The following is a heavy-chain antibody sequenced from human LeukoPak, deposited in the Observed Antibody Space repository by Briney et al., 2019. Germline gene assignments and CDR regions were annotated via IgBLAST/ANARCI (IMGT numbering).Heavy chain of an antibody. CDR2: ISSSGSTI. J-gene: IGHJ4*02. Sequence: TGGSLRLSCAASGFTFSSYEMNWVRQAPGKGLEWVSYISSSGSTIYYADSVKGRFTIPRDNAKNSLYLQMNSLRAEDTAVYYCARASGNSAEFDYWGQGTLVTVSS. CDR3: ARASGNSAEFDY. D-gene: IGHD4-23*01. CDR1: GFTFSSYE. V-gene: IGHV3-48*03.